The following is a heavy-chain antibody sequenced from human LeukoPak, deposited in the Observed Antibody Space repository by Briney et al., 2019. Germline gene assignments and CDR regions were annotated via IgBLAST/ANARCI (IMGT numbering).Heavy chain of an antibody. CDR3: AKCRGYSGYDNFDY. CDR2: ISGSGGTT. Sequence: PGGSLRLSCAASGFTFSSYGMSWVRQAPGKGLEWVSAISGSGGTTYYPDSVKGRFTISRDNSQNTLYLQMNSLRAEDTAVYYCAKCRGYSGYDNFDYWGQGTLVAVSS. J-gene: IGHJ4*02. D-gene: IGHD5-12*01. V-gene: IGHV3-23*01. CDR1: GFTFSSYG.